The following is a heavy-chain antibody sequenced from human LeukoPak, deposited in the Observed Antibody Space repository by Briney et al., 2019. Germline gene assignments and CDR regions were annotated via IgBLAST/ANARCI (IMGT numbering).Heavy chain of an antibody. CDR2: IWYDGSNK. V-gene: IGHV3-33*01. D-gene: IGHD3-10*01. Sequence: GRSLRLSCAASGFTFSSYGMHWVRQAPGKGLEWVAVIWYDGSNKYYADSVKGRFTISRDNSKNTLYLQMNSLRAEDTAVYYCARNGLRYYGSGGYFDYWGQGTLVTVSS. CDR1: GFTFSSYG. CDR3: ARNGLRYYGSGGYFDY. J-gene: IGHJ4*02.